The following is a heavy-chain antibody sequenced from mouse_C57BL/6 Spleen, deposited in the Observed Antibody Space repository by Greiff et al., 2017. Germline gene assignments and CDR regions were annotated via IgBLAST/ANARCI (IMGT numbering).Heavy chain of an antibody. V-gene: IGHV1-76*01. CDR1: GYTFTDYY. J-gene: IGHJ2*01. Sequence: QVQLQQSGAELVRPGASVKLSCKASGYTFTDYYINWVKQRPGQGLEWIARIYPGSGNTYYNEKFKGKATLTAEKSSSTAYMQLSSLTSEDSAVYFCARRGRGDFDYWGQGTTLTVSS. CDR3: ARRGRGDFDY. CDR2: IYPGSGNT.